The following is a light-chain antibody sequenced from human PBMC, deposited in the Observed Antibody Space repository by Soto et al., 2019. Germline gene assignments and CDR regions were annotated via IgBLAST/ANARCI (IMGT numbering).Light chain of an antibody. Sequence: QSVLTQPASVSGSPGQSITISCTGTSSDVGGYNYVSWYQQHPGKVPKLMIYDVSNRPSGVSNRFSGSKSGNTASLTISGLQAEDEADYYCSSYTISSTLYVFGTGTKLTVL. CDR3: SSYTISSTLYV. V-gene: IGLV2-14*01. CDR2: DVS. J-gene: IGLJ1*01. CDR1: SSDVGGYNY.